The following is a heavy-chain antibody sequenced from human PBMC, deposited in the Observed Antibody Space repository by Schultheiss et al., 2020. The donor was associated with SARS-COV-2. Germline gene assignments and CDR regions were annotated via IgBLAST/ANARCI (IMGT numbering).Heavy chain of an antibody. D-gene: IGHD1-26*01. V-gene: IGHV3-23*01. J-gene: IGHJ4*02. CDR2: ISGSGGST. CDR3: AGSVGATTKEFDY. Sequence: GGSLRLSCAASGFTFSSYAMSWVRQAPGKGLEWVSAISGSGGSTYYADSVKGRFTISRDNAKNSLYLQMNSLRAEDTAVYYCAGSVGATTKEFDYWGQGTLVTVSS. CDR1: GFTFSSYA.